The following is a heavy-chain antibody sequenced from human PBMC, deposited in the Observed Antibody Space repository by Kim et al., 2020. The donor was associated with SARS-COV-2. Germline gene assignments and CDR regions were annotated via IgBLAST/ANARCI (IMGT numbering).Heavy chain of an antibody. D-gene: IGHD6-13*01. CDR2: ISYDGSNK. J-gene: IGHJ2*01. CDR3: AKDTQSYSSSWY. CDR1: GFTFSSYG. V-gene: IGHV3-30*18. Sequence: GGSLRLSCAASGFTFSSYGMHWVRQAPGKGLEWVAVISYDGSNKYYADSVKGRFTISRDNSKNTLYLQMNSLRAEDTAVYYCAKDTQSYSSSWY.